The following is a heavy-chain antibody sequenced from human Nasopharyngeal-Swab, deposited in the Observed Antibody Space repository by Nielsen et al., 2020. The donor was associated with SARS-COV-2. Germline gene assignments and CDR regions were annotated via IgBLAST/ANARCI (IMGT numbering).Heavy chain of an antibody. CDR2: IGTAGDT. V-gene: IGHV3-13*01. CDR3: ARDRVDSSSWGYYYYGMDV. D-gene: IGHD6-13*01. J-gene: IGHJ6*02. CDR1: GFTFSSYD. Sequence: GESLKISCAASGFTFSSYDMHWVRQATGKGLEWVSAIGTAGDTYYPGSVKGRFTISRENAKNSLYLQMNSLRAGGTAVYYCARDRVDSSSWGYYYYGMDVWGQGTTVTVSS.